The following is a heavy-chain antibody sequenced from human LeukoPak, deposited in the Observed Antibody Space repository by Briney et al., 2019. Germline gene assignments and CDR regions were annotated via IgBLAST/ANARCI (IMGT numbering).Heavy chain of an antibody. CDR3: ARRQNLIASPGLNWFDP. Sequence: PSETLSLTCAVSGASFSVVYWTWIRQAPGKGLEWLGEINHFGSTRYNPSLQSRVAISVDRSKSQFSLRLGSVTAADTAVYYCARRQNLIASPGLNWFDPWGQGTLVTVTS. CDR1: GASFSVVY. D-gene: IGHD2/OR15-2a*01. J-gene: IGHJ5*02. V-gene: IGHV4-34*01. CDR2: INHFGST.